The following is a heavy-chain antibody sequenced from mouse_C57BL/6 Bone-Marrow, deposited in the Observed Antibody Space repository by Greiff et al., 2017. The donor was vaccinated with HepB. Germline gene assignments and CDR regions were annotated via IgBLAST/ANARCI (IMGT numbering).Heavy chain of an antibody. J-gene: IGHJ2*01. Sequence: EVKLMESGGGLVQPGGSLKLSCVASGFTFRNYWMNWVRQSPEKGLEWVAQIRLKSDNYATHYAESVKGMFTISRDDSKSSVYLQMNNLRAEDTGIYYCTEEGTGTDVDYWGQGTTLTVSS. CDR1: GFTFRNYW. CDR3: TEEGTGTDVDY. CDR2: IRLKSDNYAT. V-gene: IGHV6-3*01. D-gene: IGHD4-1*01.